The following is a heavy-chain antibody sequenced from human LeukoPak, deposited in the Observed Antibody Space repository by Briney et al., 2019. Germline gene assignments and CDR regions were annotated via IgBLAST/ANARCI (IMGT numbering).Heavy chain of an antibody. CDR1: GYTFTSYD. Sequence: ASVKVSCKASGYTFTSYDINWVRKATGQGLEWMGWMNPNRGNPGYAQKFQGRVTMTRSTSISTAYMELSSLRSEDTAVYYCARGSYYDSSGYYMVDYWGQGTLVTVSS. V-gene: IGHV1-8*01. CDR2: MNPNRGNP. D-gene: IGHD3-22*01. CDR3: ARGSYYDSSGYYMVDY. J-gene: IGHJ4*02.